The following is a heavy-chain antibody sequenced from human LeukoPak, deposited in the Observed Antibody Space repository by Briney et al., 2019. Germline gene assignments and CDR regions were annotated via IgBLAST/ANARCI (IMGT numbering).Heavy chain of an antibody. CDR2: ISFDGSNT. D-gene: IGHD2-21*02. J-gene: IGHJ3*01. V-gene: IGHV3-30*18. CDR1: GFTFSSYG. Sequence: PGGSLRLSCAASGFTFSSYGMHWVRQAPGKGLEWVGAISFDGSNTYYADSVKGRFTISRDNSKKTVFLQMNSLRAEDTAVYYCAKALKTWGYCGGDCSNVHTFDFWGQGTMVTVSS. CDR3: AKALKTWGYCGGDCSNVHTFDF.